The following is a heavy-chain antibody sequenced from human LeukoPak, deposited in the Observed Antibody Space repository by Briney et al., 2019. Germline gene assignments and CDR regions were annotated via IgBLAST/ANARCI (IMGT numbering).Heavy chain of an antibody. D-gene: IGHD4-17*01. J-gene: IGHJ6*02. CDR1: GGSISHIY. V-gene: IGHV4-59*01. Sequence: SETLSLTCTVSGGSISHIYWSWIRQSPGKGLEWIGYIYYSGTTNYNPSLKSRVTISVDTSRNQFSLQLRSVTAADTAVYYCAREDPQTTVPEGMDVWGQGTTVIVSS. CDR3: AREDPQTTVPEGMDV. CDR2: IYYSGTT.